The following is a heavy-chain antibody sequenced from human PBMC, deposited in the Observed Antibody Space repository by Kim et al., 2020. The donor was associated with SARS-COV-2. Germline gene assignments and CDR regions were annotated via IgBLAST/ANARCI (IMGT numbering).Heavy chain of an antibody. CDR1: GYSISSGYY. D-gene: IGHD2-2*02. J-gene: IGHJ4*02. Sequence: SETLSLTCTVSGYSISSGYYWGWIRQPPGKGLEWIGSLYHSGSTYYNPSLKSRVTISVDTSKNQFSLKLSSVTAADTAVNYCNWYCCSTSCHKFDYWGPG. V-gene: IGHV4-38-2*02. CDR3: NWYCCSTSCHKFDY. CDR2: LYHSGST.